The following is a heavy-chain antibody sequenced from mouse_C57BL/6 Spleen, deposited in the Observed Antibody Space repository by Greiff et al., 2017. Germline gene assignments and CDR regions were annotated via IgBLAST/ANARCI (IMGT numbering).Heavy chain of an antibody. Sequence: EVNVVESEGGLVQPGSSMKLSCTASGFTFSDYYMAWVRQVPEKGLEWVANINYDGSSTYYLDSLKSRFIISRDNAKNILYLQMSSLKSEDTATYYCARGGDVGYFDYGGQGTTLTVSS. J-gene: IGHJ2*01. CDR2: INYDGSST. CDR1: GFTFSDYY. D-gene: IGHD3-3*01. V-gene: IGHV5-16*01. CDR3: ARGGDVGYFDY.